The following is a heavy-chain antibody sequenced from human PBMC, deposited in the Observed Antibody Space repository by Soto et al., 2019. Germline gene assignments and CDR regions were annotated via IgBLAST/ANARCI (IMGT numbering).Heavy chain of an antibody. CDR3: ARTVWWLRGHLKYNWFDP. CDR1: GYTFNSCA. Sequence: ASAKVCCKASGYTFNSCAMHWVRQAQGQRLEWMGWINAGNGNTKYSQKFQGRVTITRDTSASTAYMELSSLRSEDTAVYYCARTVWWLRGHLKYNWFDPWGQGTLVTVSS. V-gene: IGHV1-3*01. J-gene: IGHJ5*02. D-gene: IGHD5-12*01. CDR2: INAGNGNT.